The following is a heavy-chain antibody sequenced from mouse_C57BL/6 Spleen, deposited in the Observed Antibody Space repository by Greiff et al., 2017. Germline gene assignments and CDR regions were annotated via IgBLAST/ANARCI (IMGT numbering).Heavy chain of an antibody. CDR2: IDPSDSYT. V-gene: IGHV1-69*01. Sequence: VQLQQPGAELVMPGASVKLSCKASGYTFTSYWMHWVKQRPGQGLEWIGEIDPSDSYTNYNQKFKGKSTLTVDKSSSTAYMQLSSMTSEDSAVYYCAREGTGIGYWGQGTTLTVSS. CDR3: AREGTGIGY. D-gene: IGHD4-1*01. CDR1: GYTFTSYW. J-gene: IGHJ2*01.